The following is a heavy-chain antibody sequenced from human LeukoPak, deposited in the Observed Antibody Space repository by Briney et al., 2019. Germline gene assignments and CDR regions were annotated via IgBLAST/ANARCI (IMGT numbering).Heavy chain of an antibody. J-gene: IGHJ4*02. CDR1: GFTFSSYA. CDR3: AREVGDYGDDY. Sequence: GGSLRLSCAASGFTFSSYAMHWVRQAPGKGLEWVAVISYDGSNKYYADSVKGRFTISRDNSKNTLYLQMNGLRAEDTAVYYCAREVGDYGDDYWGQGTLVTVSS. CDR2: ISYDGSNK. D-gene: IGHD4-17*01. V-gene: IGHV3-30*04.